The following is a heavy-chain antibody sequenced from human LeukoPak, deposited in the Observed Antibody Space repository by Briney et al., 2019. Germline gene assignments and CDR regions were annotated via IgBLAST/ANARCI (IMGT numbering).Heavy chain of an antibody. CDR1: GFTFDDYA. CDR2: ISWNSGSI. CDR3: AKGVGSGRYVGILDY. D-gene: IGHD6-19*01. V-gene: IGHV3-9*01. J-gene: IGHJ4*02. Sequence: GRSLRLSCAASGFTFDDYAMHWVRQAPGKGLEWVSGISWNSGSIGYADSVKGRFTISRDNAKNSLYLQMNSPRAEDTALYYCAKGVGSGRYVGILDYWGQGTLVTVSS.